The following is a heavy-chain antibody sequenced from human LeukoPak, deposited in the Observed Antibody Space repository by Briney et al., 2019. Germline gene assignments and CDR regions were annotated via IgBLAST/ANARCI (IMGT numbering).Heavy chain of an antibody. CDR3: ATGGDIYFDWFPLDY. Sequence: SETLSLTCTVSGGSISSYYWSWIRQPPGKGLEWIGYIYTSGSTNYNPSLKSRVTISVDTSKNQFSLKLSSVTAADTAVYYCATGGDIYFDWFPLDYWGQGTLVTVSS. CDR2: IYTSGST. J-gene: IGHJ4*02. D-gene: IGHD3-9*01. CDR1: GGSISSYY. V-gene: IGHV4-4*09.